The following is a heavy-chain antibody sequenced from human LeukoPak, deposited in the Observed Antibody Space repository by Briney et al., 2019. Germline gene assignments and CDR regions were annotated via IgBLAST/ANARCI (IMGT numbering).Heavy chain of an antibody. CDR3: AREGGGWYQEQNFDY. D-gene: IGHD6-19*01. Sequence: GGSLSLSCAASGFTFSSYSMGWVRQAPGGGLEWVASISSSSSYIFYGDSVEGRFPIPRDNAKSSLYLQMNRLRAEDTAVYYGAREGGGWYQEQNFDYWGQGTLVTVSS. CDR2: ISSSSSYI. J-gene: IGHJ4*02. CDR1: GFTFSSYS. V-gene: IGHV3-21*01.